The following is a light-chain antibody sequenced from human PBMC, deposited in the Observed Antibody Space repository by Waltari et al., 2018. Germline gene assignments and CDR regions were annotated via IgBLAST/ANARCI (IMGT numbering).Light chain of an antibody. CDR2: ADN. Sequence: QSVLTQPPSVSGAPGQRVTISCTGSSSNIGAGNDIHWYQQLPGTAPKLLIYADNNRPSGVPDLFAGSKSGTSASLAISGLQAEDEADYYCQSYDSSLSGPWVFGGGTKLTVL. J-gene: IGLJ3*02. CDR3: QSYDSSLSGPWV. CDR1: SSNIGAGND. V-gene: IGLV1-40*01.